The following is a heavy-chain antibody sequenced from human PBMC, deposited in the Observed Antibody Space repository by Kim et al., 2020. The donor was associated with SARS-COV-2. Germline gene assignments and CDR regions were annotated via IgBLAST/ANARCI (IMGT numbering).Heavy chain of an antibody. Sequence: GESLKISCRGSGYSFTTYWIAWVRQMPGKGLEWMGIIYPGDSDTRYSPSFQGQVTISADKSRSTAYLQWSSLKASDTAIYYCARRAYSSSSKSFDYWGQGTLVTVSS. J-gene: IGHJ4*02. D-gene: IGHD6-6*01. CDR2: IYPGDSDT. CDR1: GYSFTTYW. CDR3: ARRAYSSSSKSFDY. V-gene: IGHV5-51*01.